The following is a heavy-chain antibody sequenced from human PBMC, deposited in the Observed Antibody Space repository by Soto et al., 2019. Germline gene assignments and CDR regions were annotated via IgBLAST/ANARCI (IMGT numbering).Heavy chain of an antibody. CDR2: IWYDGSNK. D-gene: IGHD3-3*01. Sequence: PGGSLRLSCAASGFTFSSYGVHWVRQAPGKGLEWVAVIWYDGSNKYYADSVKGRFTISRDNSKNTLYLQMNSLRAEDTAVYYCARDRLGPDIWGQGTMVTVSS. J-gene: IGHJ3*02. CDR3: ARDRLGPDI. CDR1: GFTFSSYG. V-gene: IGHV3-33*01.